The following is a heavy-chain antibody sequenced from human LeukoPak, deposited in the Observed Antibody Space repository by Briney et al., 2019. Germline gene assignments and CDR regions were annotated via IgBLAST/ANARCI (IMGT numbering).Heavy chain of an antibody. CDR3: AKHTLYASGVRAFDI. CDR2: ISPTGDII. D-gene: IGHD3-10*01. Sequence: GGSLRLSCAASGFTFGVYYMTWIRQAPGRGLEPLSFISPTGDIIKYVDSVKGRFTISRDNAKSSMYLEMNSLRAEDTAVHYCAKHTLYASGVRAFDIWGQGTMVTVSS. V-gene: IGHV3-11*01. CDR1: GFTFGVYY. J-gene: IGHJ3*02.